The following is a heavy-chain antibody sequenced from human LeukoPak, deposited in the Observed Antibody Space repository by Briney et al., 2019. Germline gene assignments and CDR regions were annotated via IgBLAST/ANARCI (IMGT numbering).Heavy chain of an antibody. Sequence: PSQTLSLICTVSGGSIRTGSYYWSWIRQPAGKELQWIGRIFTSGSTNYNPSLKSRVTISVDTSKNQFSLKLSSVTAADTAVYYCARDSSSPRVKYFQHWGQGTLVTVSS. V-gene: IGHV4-61*02. J-gene: IGHJ1*01. D-gene: IGHD6-6*01. CDR1: GGSIRTGSYY. CDR3: ARDSSSPRVKYFQH. CDR2: IFTSGST.